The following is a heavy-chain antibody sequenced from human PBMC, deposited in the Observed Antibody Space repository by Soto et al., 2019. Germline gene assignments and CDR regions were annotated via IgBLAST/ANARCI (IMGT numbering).Heavy chain of an antibody. CDR3: ARHPGWSPGNFDP. CDR2: IYYSGIT. D-gene: IGHD6-19*01. J-gene: IGHJ5*02. V-gene: IGHV4-61*01. Sequence: SETLSLTGTVSGGCVNSGSYYWTWIRQPPGKGLEWIGYIYYSGITKYNPSLKSRVTTSIDTSKNQFSLKLSSVTAAATALYYCARHPGWSPGNFDPWGQGTLVTV. CDR1: GGCVNSGSYY.